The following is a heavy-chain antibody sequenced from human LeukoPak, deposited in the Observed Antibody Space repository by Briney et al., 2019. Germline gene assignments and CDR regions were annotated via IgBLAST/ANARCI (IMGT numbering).Heavy chain of an antibody. CDR3: ARGPGLQGVITDY. CDR2: INHSGST. J-gene: IGHJ4*02. D-gene: IGHD3-10*01. Sequence: PSETLSLTCAVYGGSFSGYYWSWIRQPPGKGLEWIGEINHSGSTNYNPSLKSRVTISVDTSKNQFSLKLSSVTAADTAVYYCARGPGLQGVITDYWGQGTLVTVSS. V-gene: IGHV4-34*01. CDR1: GGSFSGYY.